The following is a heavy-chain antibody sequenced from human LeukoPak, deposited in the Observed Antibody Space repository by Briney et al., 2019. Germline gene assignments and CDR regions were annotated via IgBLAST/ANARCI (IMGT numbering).Heavy chain of an antibody. CDR3: ATLLWFGESGFDAFDV. J-gene: IGHJ3*01. CDR2: IVPMFGTA. V-gene: IGHV1-69*06. D-gene: IGHD3-10*01. CDR1: GGTVSSYA. Sequence: SVKVSCKASGGTVSSYAISWVRQAPGQGLEWMGGIVPMFGTANYAQKFQGRVTITADKSTSTTYMELSSLRSEDTAVYYCATLLWFGESGFDAFDVWGQGTMVTVSS.